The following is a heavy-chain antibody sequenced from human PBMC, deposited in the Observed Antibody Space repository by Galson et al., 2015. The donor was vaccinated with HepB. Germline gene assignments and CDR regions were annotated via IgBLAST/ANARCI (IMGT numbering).Heavy chain of an antibody. J-gene: IGHJ4*02. D-gene: IGHD3-16*01. Sequence: PALVKPTQTLTLTCTFSGFSLSTSGVGVGWIRQPPGKALEWLALIYWDDDKRYSPSLKSRLTITKDTSRNQVVLTMTNMDPVDTATYYCAHSRFSGWVEGRLWGYFDYWGQGTLVTVSS. CDR1: GFSLSTSGVG. CDR2: IYWDDDK. V-gene: IGHV2-5*02. CDR3: AHSRFSGWVEGRLWGYFDY.